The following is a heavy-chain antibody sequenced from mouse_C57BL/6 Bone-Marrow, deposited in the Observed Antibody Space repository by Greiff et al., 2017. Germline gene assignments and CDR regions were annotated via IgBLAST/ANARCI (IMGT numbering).Heavy chain of an antibody. Sequence: VQLQQSGPELVKPGASVKISCKASGYTFTDYYMNWVKQNHGKSLEWIGNFHPYNDDTKYNEKFKGKATLTVEKSSSTVYLELSRLTSDDSAVYYCARGGNYGGYYFDYWGQGTTLTVAS. CDR1: GYTFTDYY. D-gene: IGHD2-1*01. J-gene: IGHJ2*01. V-gene: IGHV1-47*01. CDR3: ARGGNYGGYYFDY. CDR2: FHPYNDDT.